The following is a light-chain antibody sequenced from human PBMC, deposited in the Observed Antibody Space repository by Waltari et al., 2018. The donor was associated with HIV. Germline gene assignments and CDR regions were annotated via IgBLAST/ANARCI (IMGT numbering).Light chain of an antibody. J-gene: IGKJ5*01. CDR2: GAS. CDR3: HQRSNWPIT. V-gene: IGKV3-11*01. Sequence: EIVLTQSPATLSLSPGERATLSCRASQSVSSNLAWYQQKPGQAPRLLIYGASSRATGIPARFSGSGSGTDFTLTISSLEPGDFGVYYCHQRSNWPITFGQGTRLEIK. CDR1: QSVSSN.